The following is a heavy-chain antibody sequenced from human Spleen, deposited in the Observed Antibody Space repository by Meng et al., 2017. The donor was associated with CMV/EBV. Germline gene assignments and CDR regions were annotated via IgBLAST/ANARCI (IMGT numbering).Heavy chain of an antibody. J-gene: IGHJ4*02. V-gene: IGHV4-38-2*02. D-gene: IGHD6-6*01. CDR1: GYSISSGYY. CDR3: AKPDIAAFDFDY. CDR2: IYHSGST. Sequence: SETLSLTCTVSGYSISSGYYWGWIRQPPGKGLEWIGSIYHSGSTYYNPSLKSRVTISVDTSKNQFSLKLSSVTAADTAVYYCAKPDIAAFDFDYWGQGTLVTVSS.